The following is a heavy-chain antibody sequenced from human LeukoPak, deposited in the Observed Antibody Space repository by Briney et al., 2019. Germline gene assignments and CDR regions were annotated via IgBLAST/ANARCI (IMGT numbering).Heavy chain of an antibody. CDR3: ARAKPWDYYGMDV. D-gene: IGHD3-16*01. V-gene: IGHV4-34*01. J-gene: IGHJ6*02. CDR1: GGSFSGYY. CDR2: INHSGST. Sequence: KPSETLSLTCAVYGGSFSGYYWSWIRQPPGKGLEWIGEINHSGSTNYNPSLKSRVTISVDTSKNQFSLKLSSVTAADTAVYYCARAKPWDYYGMDVWGQGTTVTVSS.